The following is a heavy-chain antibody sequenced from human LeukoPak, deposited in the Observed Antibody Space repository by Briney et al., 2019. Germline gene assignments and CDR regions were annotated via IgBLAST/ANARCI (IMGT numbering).Heavy chain of an antibody. V-gene: IGHV3-43*01. J-gene: IGHJ4*02. CDR3: AEDGHY. CDR1: GFTFDDYT. CDR2: ISWDGGST. Sequence: GGSLRLSCAASGFTFDDYTMHWVRQAPGKGLEWVSLISWDGGSTYYADSVKGRFTISRDNSKNSLYLQMNSLRTEDTALYYCAEDGHYWGQGTLVTVSS.